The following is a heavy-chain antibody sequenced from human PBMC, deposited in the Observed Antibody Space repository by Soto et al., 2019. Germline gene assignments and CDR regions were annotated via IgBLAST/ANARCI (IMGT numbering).Heavy chain of an antibody. V-gene: IGHV1-69*01. CDR3: AKDRRADWESYYYAMDV. Sequence: QVQLVQSGAEVRKPGSSVKVSCKASGGVFGSFSITWVRQAPGQGLEWIGGIIPIYGTANYAQNFQGRVTITADAATSTAYVEVSSLGSEDTAVYYCAKDRRADWESYYYAMDVWGQGTTVIVSS. CDR2: IIPIYGTA. D-gene: IGHD1-26*01. CDR1: GGVFGSFS. J-gene: IGHJ6*02.